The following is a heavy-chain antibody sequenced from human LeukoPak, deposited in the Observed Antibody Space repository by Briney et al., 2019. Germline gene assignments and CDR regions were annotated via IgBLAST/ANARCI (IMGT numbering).Heavy chain of an antibody. D-gene: IGHD3-10*01. CDR2: IWYDGSNK. J-gene: IGHJ6*03. CDR3: AKDYGSGSSYYYMDV. Sequence: PGGSLRLPCAASGFTFSSYGMHWVRQAPGKGLEWVAVIWYDGSNKYYADSVKGRFTISRDNSKNTLYLQMNSLRAEDTAVYYCAKDYGSGSSYYYMDVWGKGTTVTVSS. V-gene: IGHV3-33*06. CDR1: GFTFSSYG.